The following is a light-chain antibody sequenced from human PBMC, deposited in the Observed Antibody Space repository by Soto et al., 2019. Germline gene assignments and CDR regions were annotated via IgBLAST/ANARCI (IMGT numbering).Light chain of an antibody. CDR2: KAS. CDR3: QHYNSYPWT. CDR1: QTISSW. V-gene: IGKV1-5*03. J-gene: IGKJ1*01. Sequence: DIQMTQSPSTLSGSVGDRVTITCRASQTISSWLAWYQQKPGKAPKLLIYKASTLKSGVPSRFSGSGSGTEFTLTISSLQPDDFATYYCQHYNSYPWTFGQGTKGDIK.